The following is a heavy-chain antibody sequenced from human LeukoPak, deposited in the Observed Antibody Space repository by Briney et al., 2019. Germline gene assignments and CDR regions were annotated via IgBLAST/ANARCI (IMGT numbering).Heavy chain of an antibody. D-gene: IGHD3/OR15-3a*01. CDR1: GFTFSDYY. J-gene: IGHJ4*02. V-gene: IGHV3-11*04. CDR3: AGAPGTGYPTPFDY. CDR2: ISSSGSTI. Sequence: PGGSLRLSCAASGFTFSDYYMSWIRQAPGKGLEWVSYISSSGSTIYYADSVKGRFTISRDNAKNSLYLQMNSLRAEDTAVYYCAGAPGTGYPTPFDYWGQGTLVTVSS.